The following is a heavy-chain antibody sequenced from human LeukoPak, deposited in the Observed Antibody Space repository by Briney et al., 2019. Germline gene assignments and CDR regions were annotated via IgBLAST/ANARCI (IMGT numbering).Heavy chain of an antibody. CDR3: AREGPSSGWTTFDY. CDR2: ISSSSSYI. J-gene: IGHJ4*02. D-gene: IGHD6-19*01. V-gene: IGHV3-11*06. CDR1: GFIFSDYY. Sequence: PGDSLRLSCEASGFIFSDYYMNWIRQAPGKGLEWVSSISSSSSYIYYADSVKGRFTISRDNAKNSLYLQMNSLRAEDTAVYYCAREGPSSGWTTFDYWGRGTLVTVSS.